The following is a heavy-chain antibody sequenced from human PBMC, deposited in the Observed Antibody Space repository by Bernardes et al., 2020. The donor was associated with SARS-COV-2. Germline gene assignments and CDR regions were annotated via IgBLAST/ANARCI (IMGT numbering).Heavy chain of an antibody. V-gene: IGHV3-53*01. CDR1: GFTVSSNY. CDR2: IYSGGST. D-gene: IGHD3-3*01. Sequence: GGSLRLSCAASGFTVSSNYMSWVRQAPGKGLAWVSVIYSGGSTYYADSVKGRFTISRDNSKNTLYLQMNSLRAEDTAVYYCARLRFLEWHNYGMDVWGPGTTVTVSS. CDR3: ARLRFLEWHNYGMDV. J-gene: IGHJ6*02.